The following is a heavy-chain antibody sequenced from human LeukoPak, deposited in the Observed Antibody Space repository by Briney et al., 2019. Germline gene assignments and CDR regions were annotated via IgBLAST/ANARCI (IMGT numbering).Heavy chain of an antibody. CDR2: ISGSGGST. V-gene: IGHV3-23*01. CDR1: GFTFSSYA. J-gene: IGHJ4*02. CDR3: AKGFTMHFDY. Sequence: GGSLRLSCAASGFTFSSYAMSWVRQAPGKWLSWVSAISGSGGSTYYADSVKGRFTISRDNSKNTLYLQMNSLRAEDTAVYYCAKGFTMHFDYWGQGTMVTVSS. D-gene: IGHD3-3*01.